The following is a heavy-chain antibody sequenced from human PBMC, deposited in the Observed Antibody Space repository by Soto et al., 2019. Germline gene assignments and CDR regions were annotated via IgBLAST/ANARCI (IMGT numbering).Heavy chain of an antibody. Sequence: ASVKVSCKASRDMFTYSFFHWVRQAPGQGLEWMGITNPHGRTTNYEERFRGRVNMTGDTSTSTVYMEVTSLRSEDTAVYYCTRVQMGPRRDVTDVWGQGTRVTASS. CDR2: TNPHGRTT. D-gene: IGHD3-16*01. J-gene: IGHJ6*02. CDR3: TRVQMGPRRDVTDV. V-gene: IGHV1-46*03. CDR1: RDMFTYSF.